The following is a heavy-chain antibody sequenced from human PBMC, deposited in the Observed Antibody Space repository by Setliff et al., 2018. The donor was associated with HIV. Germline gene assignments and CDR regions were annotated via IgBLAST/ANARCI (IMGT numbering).Heavy chain of an antibody. CDR3: ARAFPGFCSLIDCYRPGYYYYMDV. V-gene: IGHV3-48*01. J-gene: IGHJ6*03. CDR1: GFSFTNYG. Sequence: GGSLRLSCAASGFSFTNYGMSWVRQAPGKGLEWVSYISSSSSTIYYADSVKGRFTISRDNAKNSLYLQMNSLRAEDTAMYYCARAFPGFCSLIDCYRPGYYYYMDVWGTGTTVTVSS. CDR2: ISSSSSTI. D-gene: IGHD2-21*01.